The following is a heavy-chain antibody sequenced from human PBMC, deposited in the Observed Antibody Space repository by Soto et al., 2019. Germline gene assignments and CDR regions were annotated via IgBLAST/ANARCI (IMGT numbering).Heavy chain of an antibody. D-gene: IGHD3-10*01. CDR2: MNPNSGNT. CDR1: GYTFTSYD. Sequence: ASVKVSCKASGYTFTSYDINWVRQATGQGLEWMGWMNPNSGNTGYAQKFQGRVTMTRSTSIGTAYMELSSLRSEDTAVYCCARTLPGAEDAFYICGTGIMVTV. J-gene: IGHJ3*02. CDR3: ARTLPGAEDAFYI. V-gene: IGHV1-8*01.